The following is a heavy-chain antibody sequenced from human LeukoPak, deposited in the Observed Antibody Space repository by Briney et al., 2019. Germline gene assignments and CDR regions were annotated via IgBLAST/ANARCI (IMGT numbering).Heavy chain of an antibody. CDR2: ISAYNGNT. Sequence: ASVKVSCKASGYTFTSYGISWVRQAPGQGLEWMGWISAYNGNTNYAQKLQGRATMTTDTSTSTAYMELRSLRSDDTAVYYCARESGYCSSTSCGTHAFDIWGQGTMVTVSS. J-gene: IGHJ3*02. D-gene: IGHD2-2*03. V-gene: IGHV1-18*01. CDR1: GYTFTSYG. CDR3: ARESGYCSSTSCGTHAFDI.